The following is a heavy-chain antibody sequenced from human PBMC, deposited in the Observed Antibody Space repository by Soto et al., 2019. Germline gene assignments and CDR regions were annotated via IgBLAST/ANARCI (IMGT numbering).Heavy chain of an antibody. J-gene: IGHJ4*02. V-gene: IGHV1-3*01. CDR1: GYTFTSYA. D-gene: IGHD2-2*02. Sequence: SGMVSCRASGYTFTSYALHWVRQAPGQRREWMGWINAGNGNTKYSQKFQGRVTITRDTSASTAYMELSSLRSEDTAVYYCASSVTVPAAIGYWGQGTLVTVSS. CDR2: INAGNGNT. CDR3: ASSVTVPAAIGY.